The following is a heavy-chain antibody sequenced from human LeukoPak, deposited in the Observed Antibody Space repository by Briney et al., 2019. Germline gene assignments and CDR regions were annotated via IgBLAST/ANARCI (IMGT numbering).Heavy chain of an antibody. CDR2: ITTSSSHI. CDR1: GFTFSSYN. J-gene: IGHJ3*02. CDR3: ASDNRVFGSGSYAFDI. Sequence: GGSLRLSCAASGFTFSSYNMNWVRQAPGKGLEWVSSITTSSSHIYYADSVEGRFIISRDNARNSLYLQMNSLRAEDTAVYYCASDNRVFGSGSYAFDIWGQGTMVTVSS. V-gene: IGHV3-21*01. D-gene: IGHD3-10*01.